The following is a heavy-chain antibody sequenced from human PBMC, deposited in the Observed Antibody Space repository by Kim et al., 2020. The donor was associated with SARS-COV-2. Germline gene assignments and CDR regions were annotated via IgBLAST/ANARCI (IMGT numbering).Heavy chain of an antibody. CDR2: INHSGST. Sequence: SETLSLTCAVYGGSFSGYYWSWIRQPPGKGLEWIGEINHSGSTNYNPSLKSRVTISVDTSKNQFSLKLSSVTAADTAVYYCATRHYDILTGYSQDAFDIWGQGTMVTVSS. D-gene: IGHD3-9*01. CDR3: ATRHYDILTGYSQDAFDI. V-gene: IGHV4-34*01. CDR1: GGSFSGYY. J-gene: IGHJ3*02.